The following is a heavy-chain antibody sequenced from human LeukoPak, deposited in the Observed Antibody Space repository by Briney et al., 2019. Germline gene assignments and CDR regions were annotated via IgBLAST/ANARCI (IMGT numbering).Heavy chain of an antibody. Sequence: VASVKVSCKASGYTFTSYGISWVRQAPGQGLEWMGWISAYNGNTNYAQKLQGRVTMTTDTSTSTAYTELRSLRSDDTAVYYCARDQGDERAFDYWGQGTLVTVSS. CDR3: ARDQGDERAFDY. D-gene: IGHD2-21*01. J-gene: IGHJ4*02. CDR1: GYTFTSYG. CDR2: ISAYNGNT. V-gene: IGHV1-18*01.